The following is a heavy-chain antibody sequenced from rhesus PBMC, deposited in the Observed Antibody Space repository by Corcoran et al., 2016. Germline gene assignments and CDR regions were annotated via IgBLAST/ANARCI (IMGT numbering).Heavy chain of an antibody. Sequence: QVPLQESGQGRVKPSETLLPTCAVPGRAISKTSWSWIRPPPGKGMEWMVEISGTNDTSFSKSSLWSRVTIAEDVAKSLFYLWVASVTAAASAVYYGVKNTGRIWHAYDYWGQGLLVTVSS. CDR1: GRAISKTS. CDR2: ISGTNDTS. J-gene: IGHJ4*01. D-gene: IGHD2-21*01. V-gene: IGHV4-80*01. CDR3: VKNTGRIWHAYDY.